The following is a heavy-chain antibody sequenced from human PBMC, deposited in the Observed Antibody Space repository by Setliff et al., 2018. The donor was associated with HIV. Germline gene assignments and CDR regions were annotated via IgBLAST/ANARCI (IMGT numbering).Heavy chain of an antibody. CDR1: GYSISSGYD. D-gene: IGHD6-6*01. CDR2: IYNSGST. CDR3: ASLITRGAARPLGEEGFEI. V-gene: IGHV4-38-2*01. J-gene: IGHJ3*02. Sequence: SDTLSLTCAVSGYSISSGYDWGWIRQPPGKGLDWIGSIYNSGSTYYNPSIKSRVTIQVDTSKKQFSLKLSSVTAADTAVHCCASLITRGAARPLGEEGFEIWGKAKMVTVSS.